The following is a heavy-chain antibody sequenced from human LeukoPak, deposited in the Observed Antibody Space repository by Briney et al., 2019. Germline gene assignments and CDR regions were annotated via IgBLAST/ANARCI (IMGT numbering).Heavy chain of an antibody. D-gene: IGHD6-19*01. CDR2: IYHSGST. Sequence: SETLSLTCTVSGYSISSGYYWGWIRQPPGRGLEWIGTIYHSGSTYYNPSLKSRVTISVDTSKNQFSLKLTSVTAADTAVYYCAREAQYSSALTHNDYWSQGTLVTVSS. CDR3: AREAQYSSALTHNDY. J-gene: IGHJ4*02. V-gene: IGHV4-38-2*02. CDR1: GYSISSGYY.